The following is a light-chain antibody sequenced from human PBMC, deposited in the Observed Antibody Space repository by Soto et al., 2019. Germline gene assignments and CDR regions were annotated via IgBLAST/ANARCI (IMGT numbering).Light chain of an antibody. J-gene: IGLJ3*02. CDR1: SSDVGGYNH. CDR3: CSYTSSSIRV. Sequence: QSVLTQPAPVSGSPGQSITISCTGTSSDVGGYNHVSWYQQHPGKAPKLIIYEVRNRPSGVSNRLSGSKSGNTASLTISGLQADDEADYYCCSYTSSSIRVFGGGTKLTVL. CDR2: EVR. V-gene: IGLV2-14*01.